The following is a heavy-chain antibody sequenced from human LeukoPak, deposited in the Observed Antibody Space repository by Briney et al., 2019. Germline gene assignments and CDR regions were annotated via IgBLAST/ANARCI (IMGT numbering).Heavy chain of an antibody. CDR3: ARSESSSGFDP. CDR1: GYTFTSYY. Sequence: EASVKVSCKASGYTFTSYYMHWVRQAPGQGLEWMGIINPSGGSTSYAQKFQGRVTMTRDMSTSTVYMELSSLRFGDTAVYYCARSESSSGFDPWGQGTLVTVSS. V-gene: IGHV1-46*01. CDR2: INPSGGST. J-gene: IGHJ5*02. D-gene: IGHD6-6*01.